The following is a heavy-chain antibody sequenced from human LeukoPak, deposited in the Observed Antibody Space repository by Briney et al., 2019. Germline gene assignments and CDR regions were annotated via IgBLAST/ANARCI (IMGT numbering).Heavy chain of an antibody. V-gene: IGHV4-59*08. J-gene: IGHJ4*02. CDR3: ARFAYCGSDCWYYFDY. Sequence: SETLSLTCTVSGASISGYYWSWIRQPPGKGLEWIGYVFYSGRTSYNPSLKSRVTISVDTSEDQFSLKMTSVTAADTAVYYCARFAYCGSDCWYYFDYWGQGILVTVSS. D-gene: IGHD2-21*02. CDR2: VFYSGRT. CDR1: GASISGYY.